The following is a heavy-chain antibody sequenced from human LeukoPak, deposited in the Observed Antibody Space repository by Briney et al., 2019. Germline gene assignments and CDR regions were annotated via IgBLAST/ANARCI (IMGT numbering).Heavy chain of an antibody. CDR1: GYTFTSYY. D-gene: IGHD3-3*01. J-gene: IGHJ3*02. CDR3: ARWREWKDSFDI. V-gene: IGHV1-2*06. Sequence: ASVKVSCKASGYTFTSYYMHWVRQAPGQGLEWMGRINPNSGGTNYAQKFQGRVTMTRDTSISTAYLELSRLRSDDTAVYYCARWREWKDSFDIWGQGTMVTVSS. CDR2: INPNSGGT.